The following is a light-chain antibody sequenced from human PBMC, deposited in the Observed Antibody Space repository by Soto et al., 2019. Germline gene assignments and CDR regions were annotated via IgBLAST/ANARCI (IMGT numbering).Light chain of an antibody. CDR3: QHYNGHSWA. CDR2: KTS. J-gene: IGKJ1*01. CDR1: QSISIW. Sequence: DIHMTQSPSTLSASVGDRVTITCRASQSISIWLAWYQQKPGKAPNLLIYKTSSLESGVPSRFSGSGSGTDFPPTITTLHLNDFQTYYCQHYNGHSWAFGQGAKVEIK. V-gene: IGKV1-5*03.